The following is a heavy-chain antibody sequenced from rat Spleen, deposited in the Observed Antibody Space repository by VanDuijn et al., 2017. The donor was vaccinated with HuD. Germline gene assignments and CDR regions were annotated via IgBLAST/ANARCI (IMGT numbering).Heavy chain of an antibody. CDR2: ISYGDSSGHSST. Sequence: EVQLVESGGGLVQPGRSLKLSCAASGLTFSDYGMAWVRQAPTKGLEWVATISYGDSSGHSSTYYQDSVKGRFTISRDNAKSTLSLKMDSLGSEETATYYCARRHYGYTDYFDYWGQGVMVTVSS. D-gene: IGHD1-4*01. V-gene: IGHV5-29*01. CDR1: GLTFSDYG. CDR3: ARRHYGYTDYFDY. J-gene: IGHJ2*01.